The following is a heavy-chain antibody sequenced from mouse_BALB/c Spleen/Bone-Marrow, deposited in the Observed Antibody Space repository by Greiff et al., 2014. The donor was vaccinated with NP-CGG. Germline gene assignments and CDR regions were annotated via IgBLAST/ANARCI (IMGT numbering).Heavy chain of an antibody. J-gene: IGHJ4*01. CDR3: ARRYGNYGAMDY. CDR1: GFTFSSYA. V-gene: IGHV5-9-3*01. CDR2: ISSGGSYI. Sequence: EVQGVESGGGLVKPGGSLKLSCAASGFTFSSYAMSWVCQTPEKRLEWVATISSGGSYIYYPDSVKGRFTISRDNAKNTLYLQMSSLRSEDTAMYYCARRYGNYGAMDYWGQGTSVTVSS. D-gene: IGHD2-10*02.